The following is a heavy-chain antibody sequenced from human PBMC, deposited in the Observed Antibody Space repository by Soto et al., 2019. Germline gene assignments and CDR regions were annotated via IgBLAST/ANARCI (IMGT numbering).Heavy chain of an antibody. J-gene: IGHJ4*02. D-gene: IGHD6-13*01. CDR2: ISPRGDNI. V-gene: IGHV3-23*01. CDR3: AKGPYSSSWYTGYYFDY. CDR1: GFSLANFP. Sequence: GGSLRLSCVGSGFSLANFPMNWVRQTPGKGLEWISYISPRGDNIYYTESVKGRFTISRDNSKNTLYLQMNSLRAEDTAVYYCAKGPYSSSWYTGYYFDYWGQGTLVTVSS.